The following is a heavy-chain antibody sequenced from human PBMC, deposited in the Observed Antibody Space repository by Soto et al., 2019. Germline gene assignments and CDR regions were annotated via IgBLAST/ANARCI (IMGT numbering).Heavy chain of an antibody. Sequence: PXATLSLTFAFYGGSFSGYYGSGIGQPPGKGLEWIGEINHSGSTNYNPSLKSRVTISVDTSKNQFSLKLSSVTAADTAVYYCARGGPWIQIPGIRYYYYGMDVWGQGTTVTVSS. V-gene: IGHV4-34*01. CDR1: GGSFSGYY. CDR2: INHSGST. D-gene: IGHD5-18*01. CDR3: ARGGPWIQIPGIRYYYYGMDV. J-gene: IGHJ6*02.